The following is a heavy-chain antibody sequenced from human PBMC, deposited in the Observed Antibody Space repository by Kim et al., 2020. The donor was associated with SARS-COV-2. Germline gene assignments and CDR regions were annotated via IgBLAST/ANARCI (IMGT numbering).Heavy chain of an antibody. J-gene: IGHJ3*02. Sequence: SETLSLTCTVSGGSISSSSYYWGWIRQPPGKGLEWIGSIYYSGSTYYNPSLKSRVTISVDTSKNQFSLKLSSVTAADTAVYYCLTRPSMIVVFGPSAFDIWGQGTMVTVSS. D-gene: IGHD3-22*01. CDR1: GGSISSSSYY. CDR3: LTRPSMIVVFGPSAFDI. V-gene: IGHV4-39*01. CDR2: IYYSGST.